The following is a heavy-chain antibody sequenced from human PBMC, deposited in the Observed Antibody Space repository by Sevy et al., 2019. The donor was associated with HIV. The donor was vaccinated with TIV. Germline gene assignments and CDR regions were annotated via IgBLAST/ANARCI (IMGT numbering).Heavy chain of an antibody. D-gene: IGHD6-19*01. J-gene: IGHJ4*02. CDR1: GFTFSSYA. V-gene: IGHV3-30-3*01. CDR3: ARDISVAGTPNYFDY. CDR2: ISYDGSNK. Sequence: GGSLRLSCAASGFTFSSYAMHWVRQAPGKGLEWVAVISYDGSNKYYADSVKGRFTISRDNSNNTLYLQMNSLRAEDTAVYYCARDISVAGTPNYFDYWGQGTLVTVSS.